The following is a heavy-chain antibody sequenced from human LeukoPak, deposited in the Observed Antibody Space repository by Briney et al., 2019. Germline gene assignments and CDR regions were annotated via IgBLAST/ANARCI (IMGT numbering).Heavy chain of an antibody. CDR1: GFTFSDYY. Sequence: GGSLRLSCAAPGFTFSDYYMTWIRQAPGKGLEWLSYISGSSSDIYHVDSVKGRFTISRDNAKNSLFLQMNSLRAEDTAVYYCARTSGHNVWYFDHWGQGTLVTVSS. CDR2: ISGSSSDI. D-gene: IGHD3-10*01. J-gene: IGHJ4*02. V-gene: IGHV3-11*01. CDR3: ARTSGHNVWYFDH.